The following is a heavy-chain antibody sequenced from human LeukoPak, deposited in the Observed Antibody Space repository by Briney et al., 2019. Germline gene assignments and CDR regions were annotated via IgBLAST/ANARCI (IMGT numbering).Heavy chain of an antibody. J-gene: IGHJ4*02. CDR2: ISAYNGNT. CDR3: ARQGWDEGTFDH. D-gene: IGHD6-19*01. CDR1: GYTFTSYG. Sequence: ASVKLACKASGYTFTSYGISWVRQAPGQELEWMGWISAYNGNTNYAQKLQGRVTMTTDTSTSTAYMELRSLRSDDTAVYYCARQGWDEGTFDHWGRGTLLTVSS. V-gene: IGHV1-18*01.